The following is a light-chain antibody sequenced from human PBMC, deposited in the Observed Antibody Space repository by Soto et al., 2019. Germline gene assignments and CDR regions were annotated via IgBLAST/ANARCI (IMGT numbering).Light chain of an antibody. V-gene: IGKV3-15*01. CDR3: QQYNNWPPWT. J-gene: IGKJ1*01. Sequence: IEMTQSPATLSVSPGERATLSCRASQSVXSNLGWYQQKPGQATRLLIXGASTRATGIPARFIGSGSGTEFTLTISSLQSEDFAVYYCQQYNNWPPWTFGQGTKVDIK. CDR1: QSVXSN. CDR2: GAS.